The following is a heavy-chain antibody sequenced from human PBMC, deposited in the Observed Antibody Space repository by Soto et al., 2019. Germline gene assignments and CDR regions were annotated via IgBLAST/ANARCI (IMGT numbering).Heavy chain of an antibody. CDR3: ARDMGYSSGHGFDY. V-gene: IGHV3-33*01. CDR1: GFTFSDYG. D-gene: IGHD6-19*01. Sequence: GGSLRLSCAASGFTFSDYGMQWVRQAPGKGLDWVALIWYDGSNKYYADSVKGRFTISRDNSKNTLYLQMNSLRAEDTAFYYCARDMGYSSGHGFDYWGQGTLVTV. CDR2: IWYDGSNK. J-gene: IGHJ4*02.